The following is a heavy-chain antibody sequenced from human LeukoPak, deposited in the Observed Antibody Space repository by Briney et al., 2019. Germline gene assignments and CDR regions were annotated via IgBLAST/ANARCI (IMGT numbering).Heavy chain of an antibody. CDR1: GFTFSTYG. Sequence: GGSLRLSCAASGFTFSTYGMHWVRQAPGKGLEWLTDIWYDGSNKYYTDSVKGRFTFPRDNSKNTLYLQMSSLRAEDTAVYYCARDSNSYGSGATIDYWGQGTLVTVSS. D-gene: IGHD3-10*01. CDR2: IWYDGSNK. J-gene: IGHJ4*02. V-gene: IGHV3-33*01. CDR3: ARDSNSYGSGATIDY.